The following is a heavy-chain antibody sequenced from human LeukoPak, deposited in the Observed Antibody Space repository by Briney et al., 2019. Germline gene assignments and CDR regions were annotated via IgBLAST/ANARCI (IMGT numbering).Heavy chain of an antibody. V-gene: IGHV3-7*01. Sequence: GGSLRLSCEASGLTFSSYWMSWVGQAPGKGRGWVPTIKKDGSEKFYVDSVKGRFTISRDNAKNSLYLQMNSLRAEDTAVYYCARVGARYCSSTSCYFDYWGQGTLVTVSS. CDR2: IKKDGSEK. D-gene: IGHD2-2*01. J-gene: IGHJ4*02. CDR1: GLTFSSYW. CDR3: ARVGARYCSSTSCYFDY.